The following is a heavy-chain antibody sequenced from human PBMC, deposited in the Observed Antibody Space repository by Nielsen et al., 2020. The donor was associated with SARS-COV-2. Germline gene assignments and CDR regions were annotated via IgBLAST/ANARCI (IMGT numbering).Heavy chain of an antibody. Sequence: GESLKISCVASGFTFSSYGMHWVRQAPGKGLEWVAVISYDGSNKYYADSVKGRFTISRDNSKNTLYLQMNSLRAEDTAVYYCARGGGTIWFDPWGQGTLVTVSS. CDR1: GFTFSSYG. CDR2: ISYDGSNK. V-gene: IGHV3-30*03. J-gene: IGHJ5*02. D-gene: IGHD1-7*01. CDR3: ARGGGTIWFDP.